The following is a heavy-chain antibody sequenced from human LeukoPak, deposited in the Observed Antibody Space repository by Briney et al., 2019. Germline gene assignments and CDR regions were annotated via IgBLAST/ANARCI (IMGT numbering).Heavy chain of an antibody. D-gene: IGHD3-9*01. J-gene: IGHJ4*02. CDR3: ARARGGYYDILTGYSYNYYFDY. V-gene: IGHV1-69*05. CDR2: IIPIFGTA. Sequence: SVKVSCKASGGTFSSYAISWVRQAPGQGLEWMGGIIPIFGTANYAQKFQGRVTITTDESTSTAYMELSSLRSEDTAVYYYARARGGYYDILTGYSYNYYFDYWGQGTLVTVSS. CDR1: GGTFSSYA.